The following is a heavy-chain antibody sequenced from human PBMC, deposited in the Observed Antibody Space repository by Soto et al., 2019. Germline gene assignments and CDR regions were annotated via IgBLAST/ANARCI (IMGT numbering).Heavy chain of an antibody. CDR1: GFTFSSYS. CDR2: ISYDGSNK. V-gene: IGHV3-30*03. CDR3: ARDVITMVRGVKKAHSGMDV. J-gene: IGHJ6*02. D-gene: IGHD3-10*01. Sequence: GGSLRLSCSASGFTFSSYSMHWVRQAPGKGLEWVAVISYDGSNKYYADSVKGRFTISRDNSKNTLYLQMNSLRAEDTAVYYCARDVITMVRGVKKAHSGMDVWGQGTTVTVSS.